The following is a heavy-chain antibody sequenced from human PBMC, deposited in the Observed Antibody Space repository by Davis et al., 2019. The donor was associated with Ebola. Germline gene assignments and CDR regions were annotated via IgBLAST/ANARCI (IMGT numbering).Heavy chain of an antibody. CDR2: IKQDGSEK. CDR3: ARDGEEGSSNGMDV. Sequence: GESLKISCAASGFTFSSYWMSWVRQAPGKGLEWVANIKQDGSEKYYVDSVKGRFTISRDNAKNSLYLQMNSLRAEDTAVYYCARDGEEGSSNGMDVWGQGTTVTVSS. V-gene: IGHV3-7*01. J-gene: IGHJ6*02. CDR1: GFTFSSYW. D-gene: IGHD6-6*01.